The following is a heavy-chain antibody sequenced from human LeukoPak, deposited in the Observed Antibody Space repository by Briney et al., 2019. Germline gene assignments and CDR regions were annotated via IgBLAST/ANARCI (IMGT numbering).Heavy chain of an antibody. V-gene: IGHV3-53*01. CDR3: ARGISMMIVAPGY. CDR2: IYSNNIT. J-gene: IGHJ4*02. CDR1: GFTVNNNY. Sequence: PGGSLRLSCAASGFTVNNNYMTWVRQAPGKGLEWVSVIYSNNITYYADSVKGRFTISRDSSKNTLYLQMNSLRAEDTAVYYCARGISMMIVAPGYWGQGTLVTVSS. D-gene: IGHD3-22*01.